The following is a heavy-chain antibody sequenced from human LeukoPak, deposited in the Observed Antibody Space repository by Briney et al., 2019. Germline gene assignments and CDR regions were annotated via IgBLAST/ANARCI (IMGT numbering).Heavy chain of an antibody. V-gene: IGHV4-38-2*01. Sequence: SETLSLTCAVSGYSISSGYYWGWIRQPPGKGLEWIGSIYHSGSTYYNPSLKSRVTISVDTSKNQFPLKLSSVTAADTAVYYCARAVDFWSGYSNGGFDPWGQGTLVTVSS. CDR1: GYSISSGYY. D-gene: IGHD3-3*01. J-gene: IGHJ5*02. CDR2: IYHSGST. CDR3: ARAVDFWSGYSNGGFDP.